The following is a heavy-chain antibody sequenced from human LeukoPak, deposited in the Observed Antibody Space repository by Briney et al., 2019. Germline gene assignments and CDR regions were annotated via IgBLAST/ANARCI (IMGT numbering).Heavy chain of an antibody. D-gene: IGHD3-3*02. CDR2: ISSSSSYT. CDR1: GFTFSDYY. Sequence: GGSLRLSCAASGFTFSDYYMSWIRQAPGKGLEWVSYISSSSSYTNYADSVKGRFTISRDNAKNSLYLQMNSLRAEDTAVYCCTRQSIPGIVDSWGQGTLVTVST. J-gene: IGHJ4*02. CDR3: TRQSIPGIVDS. V-gene: IGHV3-11*03.